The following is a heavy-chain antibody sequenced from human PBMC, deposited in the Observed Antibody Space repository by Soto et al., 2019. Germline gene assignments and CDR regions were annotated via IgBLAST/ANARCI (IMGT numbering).Heavy chain of an antibody. CDR1: GFTFSNAW. CDR3: TTDLIVVVTATRLDY. Sequence: GGSLRLSCAASGFTFSNAWMNWGLQAPGKGLEWVGRIKSKTDGGTTDYAAPVKGRFTISRDDSKNTLYLQMNSLKTEDTAVYYCTTDLIVVVTATRLDYWGQGTLVTVSS. D-gene: IGHD2-21*02. J-gene: IGHJ4*02. CDR2: IKSKTDGGTT. V-gene: IGHV3-15*07.